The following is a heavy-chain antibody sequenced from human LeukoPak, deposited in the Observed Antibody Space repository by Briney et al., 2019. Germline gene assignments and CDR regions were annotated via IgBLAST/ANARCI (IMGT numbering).Heavy chain of an antibody. J-gene: IGHJ3*02. CDR1: GFTVSSNY. Sequence: GGSLRLSCAASGFTVSSNYMSWVRQAPGKGLEWVSVIYSGGSTYYADSVKGRFTISRDNSKNTLYLQMNSLRAEDTAVYYCARDGGAAMGENAFDIWGQGTMVTVSS. CDR2: IYSGGST. V-gene: IGHV3-66*01. D-gene: IGHD2-2*01. CDR3: ARDGGAAMGENAFDI.